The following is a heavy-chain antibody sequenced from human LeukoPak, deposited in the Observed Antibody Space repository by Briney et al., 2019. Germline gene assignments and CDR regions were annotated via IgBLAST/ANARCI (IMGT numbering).Heavy chain of an antibody. Sequence: GGSLRLPCTASGFTFSTYAMTWVRQAPGKGLEWVSSISGSGDSTYYADSVKGRFTISRDNSKNTLYLQMSSLRADDTALYHCARDSGSYLQPTDYWGQGTLVTVSS. CDR2: ISGSGDST. J-gene: IGHJ4*02. V-gene: IGHV3-23*01. CDR1: GFTFSTYA. D-gene: IGHD1-26*01. CDR3: ARDSGSYLQPTDY.